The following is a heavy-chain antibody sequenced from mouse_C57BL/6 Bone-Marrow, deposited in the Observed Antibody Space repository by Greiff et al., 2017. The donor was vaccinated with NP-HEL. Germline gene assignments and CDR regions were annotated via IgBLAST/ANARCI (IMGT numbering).Heavy chain of an antibody. CDR3: ARHYYCSISYAMDY. CDR1: GYTFTDYY. CDR2: INPYNGGT. Sequence: EVQLVESGPVLVKPGASVKMSCKASGYTFTDYYMNWVKQSHGKSLEWIGVINPYNGGTSYNQKFKGKATLTVDKSSSTAYMELNSLTSEDAAVYYCARHYYCSISYAMDYGGQGTSVTVSS. J-gene: IGHJ4*01. D-gene: IGHD1-1*01. V-gene: IGHV1-19*01.